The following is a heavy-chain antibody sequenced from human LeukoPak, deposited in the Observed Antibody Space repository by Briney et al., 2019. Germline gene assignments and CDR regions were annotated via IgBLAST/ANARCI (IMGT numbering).Heavy chain of an antibody. Sequence: GSLELSCEASGFTFSSYAMHWVRQAPGKGLEGVAFIRYDERNKYYSDSVKGRFTISRDNSKNTLYLQMNSLRAEDTAVYYCAKDVSRILTGARNYFDSWGQGTLVTVSS. J-gene: IGHJ4*02. CDR2: IRYDERNK. D-gene: IGHD3-9*01. CDR1: GFTFSSYA. CDR3: AKDVSRILTGARNYFDS. V-gene: IGHV3-30*02.